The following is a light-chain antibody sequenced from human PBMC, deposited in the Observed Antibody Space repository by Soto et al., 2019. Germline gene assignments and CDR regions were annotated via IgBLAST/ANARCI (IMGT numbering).Light chain of an antibody. V-gene: IGLV2-8*01. CDR2: EVS. J-gene: IGLJ2*01. CDR1: SGDIGAYNY. Sequence: QSALTQPRSVSGSPGQSVTFSCTGTSGDIGAYNYVSWYQFHPGKAPKLMIYEVSKRPSGVPDRFSGSKSGNTASLTVSGLQVEDEADYYCSSFEASNNLLFGGGTKLTVL. CDR3: SSFEASNNLL.